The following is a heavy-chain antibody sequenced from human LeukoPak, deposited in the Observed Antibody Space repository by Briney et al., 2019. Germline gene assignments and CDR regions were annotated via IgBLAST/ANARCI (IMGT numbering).Heavy chain of an antibody. J-gene: IGHJ4*02. V-gene: IGHV3-30*01. Sequence: GGSLRLSCAASAFSFSSYAMHWVRQAPGKGLEWVALISYDGSKKYYAESVPGRFTISRDNAKNTLYLQVNRLRADDTAVYFCARESVPFSSSWSQLDSWGQGTLVTVSS. D-gene: IGHD6-13*01. CDR1: AFSFSSYA. CDR2: ISYDGSKK. CDR3: ARESVPFSSSWSQLDS.